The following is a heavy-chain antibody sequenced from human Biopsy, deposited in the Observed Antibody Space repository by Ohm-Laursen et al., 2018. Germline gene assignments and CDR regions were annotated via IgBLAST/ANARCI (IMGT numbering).Heavy chain of an antibody. J-gene: IGHJ4*02. CDR2: INCKTGAT. CDR1: GGIFSRYV. D-gene: IGHD2-8*01. V-gene: IGHV1-2*02. CDR3: ARDPLNGHKHFDY. Sequence: VASVKVSCKASGGIFSRYVMSWVRQAPGQGLEWLGYINCKTGATNYAQKFQGTVTMTRDTSISTAYLALGSLRSADTAIYYCARDPLNGHKHFDYWGQGSLVTVSS.